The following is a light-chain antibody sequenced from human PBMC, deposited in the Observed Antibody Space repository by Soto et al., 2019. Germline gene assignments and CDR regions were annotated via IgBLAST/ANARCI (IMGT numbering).Light chain of an antibody. Sequence: QSALTQPASVSGSPGQSITISCSGTNNDIGNYDLVSWYQYHPDKAPKLIIYAGSKRPSGVSTRFSGSKSGNTASLTVSGLQAEDEADYYCTSFAGMNNFVVFGGGTKLTVL. V-gene: IGLV2-14*02. J-gene: IGLJ2*01. CDR2: AGS. CDR1: NNDIGNYDL. CDR3: TSFAGMNNFVV.